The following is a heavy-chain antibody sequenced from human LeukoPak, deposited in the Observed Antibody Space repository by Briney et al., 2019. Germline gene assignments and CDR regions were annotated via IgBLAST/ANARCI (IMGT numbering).Heavy chain of an antibody. CDR3: AREVVGVFY. CDR1: GGSISSYY. Sequence: PSETLSLTCTVSGGSISSYYWNWIRQPPGKGLEWIGSIYYSGSTYYNTSLKSRVTISVDTSKNQFSLKLSSVTAADTAVYYCAREVVGVFYWGQGTLVTVSS. V-gene: IGHV4-59*12. CDR2: IYYSGST. D-gene: IGHD1-26*01. J-gene: IGHJ4*02.